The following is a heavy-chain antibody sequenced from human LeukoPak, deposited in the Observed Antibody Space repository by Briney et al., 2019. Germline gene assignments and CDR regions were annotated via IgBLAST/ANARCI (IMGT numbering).Heavy chain of an antibody. D-gene: IGHD1-26*01. Sequence: SETLSLTCTVSGGSISSHYWSWIRQPPGKGLEWIGEINHSGSTNYNPSLKSRVTISVDTSKNQFSLKLSSVTAADTAVYYCARAPGSYYRSWFDPWGQGTLVTVSS. V-gene: IGHV4-34*01. J-gene: IGHJ5*02. CDR1: GGSISSHY. CDR2: INHSGST. CDR3: ARAPGSYYRSWFDP.